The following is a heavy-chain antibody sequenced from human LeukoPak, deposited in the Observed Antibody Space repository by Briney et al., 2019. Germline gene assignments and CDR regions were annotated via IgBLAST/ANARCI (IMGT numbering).Heavy chain of an antibody. CDR1: GGSISDYS. CDR3: ARGTLRGRVTYYFDY. Sequence: PSETLSLTCTASGGSISDYSWTWIRQPAGKGLEWIGRIYTGGSTNYNPSLKSRVTMSVDTSKSQFSLNLSSVTAADTAVYYCARGTLRGRVTYYFDYWGQGALVTVSS. D-gene: IGHD2-21*02. CDR2: IYTGGST. V-gene: IGHV4-4*07. J-gene: IGHJ4*02.